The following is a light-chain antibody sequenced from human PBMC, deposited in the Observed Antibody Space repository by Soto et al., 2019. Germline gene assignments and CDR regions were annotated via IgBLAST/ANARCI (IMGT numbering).Light chain of an antibody. CDR2: LGS. Sequence: DIVMTQSPLSLPVTPGEPASISCRSSQSLLHSNGYNYLHWYLQKPGQSPQLLIYLGSNRASGVPDRFSGSGSGTDFTLKISRVAAEDVGVYYCIQPLQTPLTFGGGTKVEIK. CDR3: IQPLQTPLT. V-gene: IGKV2-28*01. CDR1: QSLLHSNGYNY. J-gene: IGKJ4*01.